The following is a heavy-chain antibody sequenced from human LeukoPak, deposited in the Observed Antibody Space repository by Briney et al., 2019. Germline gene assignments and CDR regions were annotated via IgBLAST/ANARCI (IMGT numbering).Heavy chain of an antibody. CDR3: ARTPKRFGELYQSADY. V-gene: IGHV1-18*01. CDR1: GYTFTNHG. D-gene: IGHD3-10*01. J-gene: IGHJ4*02. Sequence: ASVKVSCKASGYTFTNHGITWLRQAPGQGLEWMGWISAYNGNADYAQSFQGRVTMTTDTSRSTAYMELRSLRSDDTGVYYCARTPKRFGELYQSADYWGQGTLVTVSS. CDR2: ISAYNGNA.